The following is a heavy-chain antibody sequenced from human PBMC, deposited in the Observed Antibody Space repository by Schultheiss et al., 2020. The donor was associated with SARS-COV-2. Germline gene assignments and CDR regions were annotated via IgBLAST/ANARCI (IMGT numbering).Heavy chain of an antibody. Sequence: GGSLRLSCAASGFTFSSYSMNWVRQAPGKGLEWVAVIWYDGSNKYYVDSVKGRFTISRDNSKNTLYLQMNSLRAEDTAVYYCARGVSSSYAVVTLFEYWGQGTLVTVSS. V-gene: IGHV3-33*08. J-gene: IGHJ4*02. CDR1: GFTFSSYS. D-gene: IGHD4-23*01. CDR3: ARGVSSSYAVVTLFEY. CDR2: IWYDGSNK.